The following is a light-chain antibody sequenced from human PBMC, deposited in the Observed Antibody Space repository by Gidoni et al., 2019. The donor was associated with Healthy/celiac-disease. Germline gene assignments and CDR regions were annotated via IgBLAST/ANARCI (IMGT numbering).Light chain of an antibody. Sequence: DIQMTQSPSSLSASVGDRVTITCQASQDISNNLNWYQQKPGRAPQLLIYDASNLETGVPSRFSGSGSGTDFPFTISSLHPEDIATYYCQQYDNLPLTFGGGTKVEIK. CDR2: DAS. V-gene: IGKV1-33*01. CDR1: QDISNN. J-gene: IGKJ4*01. CDR3: QQYDNLPLT.